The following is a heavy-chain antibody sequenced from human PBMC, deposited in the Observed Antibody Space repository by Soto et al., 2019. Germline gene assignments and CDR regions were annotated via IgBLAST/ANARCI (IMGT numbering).Heavy chain of an antibody. Sequence: GGSLRLSCAASGFTFSSYAMSWVRQAPGKGLEWVSAISGSGGSTYYADSVKGRFTISRDNSKNTLYLQMNSLRAEDTAVYYCAQSLVAATFLDAFDIWGQGTMVTVSS. CDR1: GFTFSSYA. CDR2: ISGSGGST. D-gene: IGHD2-15*01. CDR3: AQSLVAATFLDAFDI. J-gene: IGHJ3*02. V-gene: IGHV3-23*01.